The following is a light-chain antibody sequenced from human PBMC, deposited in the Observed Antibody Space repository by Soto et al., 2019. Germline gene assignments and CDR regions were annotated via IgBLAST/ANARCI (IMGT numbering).Light chain of an antibody. CDR1: SSNIGSNY. V-gene: IGLV1-47*01. CDR2: RNN. J-gene: IGLJ2*01. Sequence: QSALTQPPSASGTPGQRVTLSCSGSSSNIGSNYVYWYQQLPGTAPKLLIHRNNQRPSGFPDRFSGSKSGTSASLAISGLRSEDAADYYCAAWDDSLSGPLFGGGTKLTVL. CDR3: AAWDDSLSGPL.